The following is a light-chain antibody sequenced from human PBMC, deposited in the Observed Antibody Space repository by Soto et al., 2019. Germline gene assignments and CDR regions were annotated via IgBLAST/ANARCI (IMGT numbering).Light chain of an antibody. CDR2: KAS. Sequence: DIQMTQSPSTLSASAGDRVTITCRASQSIGSWLAWYQQKPGKAPKLLIYKASSLQSGVPSRFSGSGSGTEFTLTISSLQSEDFATYYCQQYNDYLWTFGQGTKVDIK. V-gene: IGKV1-5*03. J-gene: IGKJ1*01. CDR1: QSIGSW. CDR3: QQYNDYLWT.